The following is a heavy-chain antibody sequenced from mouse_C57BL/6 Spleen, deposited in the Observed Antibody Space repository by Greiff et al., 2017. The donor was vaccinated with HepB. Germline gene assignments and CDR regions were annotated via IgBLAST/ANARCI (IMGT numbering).Heavy chain of an antibody. Sequence: QLQQSGAELVRPGASVTLSCKASGYTFTDYEMHWVKQTPVHGLEWIGAIDPETGGTAYNQKFKGKAILTADKSSSTAYMELRSLTSEDSAVYYCTRTYYGNYEFAYWGQGTLVTVSA. CDR3: TRTYYGNYEFAY. J-gene: IGHJ3*01. CDR1: GYTFTDYE. D-gene: IGHD2-10*01. CDR2: IDPETGGT. V-gene: IGHV1-15*01.